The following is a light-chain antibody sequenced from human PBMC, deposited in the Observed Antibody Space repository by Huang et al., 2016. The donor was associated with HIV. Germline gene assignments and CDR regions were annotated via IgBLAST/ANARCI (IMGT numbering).Light chain of an antibody. CDR1: QSVRSN. CDR2: EAS. CDR3: QQYDNWPPFT. J-gene: IGKJ3*01. V-gene: IGKV3-15*01. Sequence: EIVMTQSPGTLSVSPGERATLSCRASQSVRSNLAWYQQQPGQAPRLLIYEASTRATGVPARFSGSGSGTQFTLSISSLQSEDFAVYYCQQYDNWPPFTFGPGTKVDIK.